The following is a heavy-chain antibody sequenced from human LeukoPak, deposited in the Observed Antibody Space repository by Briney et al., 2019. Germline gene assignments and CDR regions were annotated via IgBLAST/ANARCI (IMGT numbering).Heavy chain of an antibody. Sequence: GGSLRLSCAASGFTFSIYSMNSVCQAPAEGLEWVSSISSSSSYIYYADSVKGRFTISRDTAKNSLYLQMNSLRAEDTAVYYCARADSSWYVWGQGTLVTVSS. CDR2: ISSSSSYI. J-gene: IGHJ4*02. CDR3: ARADSSWYV. CDR1: GFTFSIYS. D-gene: IGHD6-13*01. V-gene: IGHV3-21*01.